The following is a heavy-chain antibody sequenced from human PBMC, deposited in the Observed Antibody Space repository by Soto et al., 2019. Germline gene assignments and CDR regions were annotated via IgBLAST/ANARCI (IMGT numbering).Heavy chain of an antibody. D-gene: IGHD1-26*01. V-gene: IGHV1-69*13. CDR2: IIPIFGTA. Sequence: GASVKVSCKASGGTFSSYAISWVRQAPGQGLEWMGGIIPIFGTANYAQKFQGRVTITADESTSTAYMELSSLRSEDTAVYYCARGGALHSTSPVHYWGQGTLVTVSS. CDR3: ARGGALHSTSPVHY. CDR1: GGTFSSYA. J-gene: IGHJ4*02.